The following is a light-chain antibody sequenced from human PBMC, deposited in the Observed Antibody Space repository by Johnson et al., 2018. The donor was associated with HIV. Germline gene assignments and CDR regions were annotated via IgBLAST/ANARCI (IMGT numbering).Light chain of an antibody. Sequence: QSVLTQPPSVSAAPGQKVTISCSGSSSNIGSHYVSWYQQFPGTAPKLLIFENNKRPSGIPDRFSGSKSGTSATLGITGLQTGDEADYYCGTWDSSLSAGCYVFGTGTKVTVL. J-gene: IGLJ1*01. CDR1: SSNIGSHY. CDR3: GTWDSSLSAGCYV. CDR2: ENN. V-gene: IGLV1-51*02.